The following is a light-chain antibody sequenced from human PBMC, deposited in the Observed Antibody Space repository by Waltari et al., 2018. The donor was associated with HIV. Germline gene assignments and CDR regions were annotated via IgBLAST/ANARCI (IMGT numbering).Light chain of an antibody. CDR3: CSYAGDSVV. Sequence: QSALTQPRSVSGSPGPSVAIPCTGTSSDVGGYHYVSWYQQHPGKAPKLMLSDVNKRPSGVPDRFSGSKSGNTASLTISGLQAEDEADYYCCSYAGDSVVFGGGTKLTVL. V-gene: IGLV2-11*01. J-gene: IGLJ2*01. CDR2: DVN. CDR1: SSDVGGYHY.